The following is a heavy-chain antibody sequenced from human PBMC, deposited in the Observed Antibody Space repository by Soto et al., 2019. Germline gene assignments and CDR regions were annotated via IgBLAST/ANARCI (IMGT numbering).Heavy chain of an antibody. V-gene: IGHV4-34*01. CDR2: INHSGST. J-gene: IGHJ4*02. CDR1: GGSFSGYY. Sequence: SETLSLTCAVYGGSFSGYYWSWIRQPPGKGLEWIGEINHSGSTNYNPSLKRRVTISVDTSKNQFSLKLSSVTAADTAVYYCARGWGRIFDYWGQGTLVIVSS. CDR3: ARGWGRIFDY. D-gene: IGHD7-27*01.